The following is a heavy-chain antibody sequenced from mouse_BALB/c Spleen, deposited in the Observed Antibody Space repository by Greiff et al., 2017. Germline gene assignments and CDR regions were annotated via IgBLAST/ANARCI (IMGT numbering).Heavy chain of an antibody. CDR2: ISSGGST. V-gene: IGHV5-6-5*01. CDR1: GFTFSSYA. D-gene: IGHD1-3*01. CDR3: ARRPKGYFDY. Sequence: EVNLVESGGGLVKPGGSLKLSCAASGFTFSSYAMSWVRQTPEKRLEWVASISSGGSTYYPDSVKGRFTISRDNARNILYLQMSSLRSEDTAMYYCARRPKGYFDYWGQGTTLTVSS. J-gene: IGHJ2*01.